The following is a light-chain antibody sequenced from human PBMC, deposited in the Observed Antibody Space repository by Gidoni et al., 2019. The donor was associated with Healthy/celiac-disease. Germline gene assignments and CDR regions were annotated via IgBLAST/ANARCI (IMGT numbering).Light chain of an antibody. CDR2: AAS. Sequence: AIRMTQSPSSFSASTGDRVTITCRASQGISSYLAWYQQKPGKAPKLLIYAASTLQSGVPSRFSGSGSGTDFTLTISCLQSEDFATYYCQQYYSYPQFGPXTKVDIK. CDR1: QGISSY. CDR3: QQYYSYPQ. V-gene: IGKV1-8*01. J-gene: IGKJ3*01.